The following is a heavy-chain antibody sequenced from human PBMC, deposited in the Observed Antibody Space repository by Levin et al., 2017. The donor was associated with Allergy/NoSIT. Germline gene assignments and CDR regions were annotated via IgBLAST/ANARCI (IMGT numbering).Heavy chain of an antibody. Sequence: SQTLSLTCTVSSGSISSGHYYWSWIRQHPGKGLEWIGHIYYSGATYYNPSLRSRVSISVETYTNQFSLKLTPVTAADTAVYYCARIRNAGGKGWFDSWGQGTLVTVSS. V-gene: IGHV4-31*03. D-gene: IGHD4-23*01. CDR1: SGSISSGHYY. CDR3: ARIRNAGGKGWFDS. CDR2: IYYSGAT. J-gene: IGHJ5*01.